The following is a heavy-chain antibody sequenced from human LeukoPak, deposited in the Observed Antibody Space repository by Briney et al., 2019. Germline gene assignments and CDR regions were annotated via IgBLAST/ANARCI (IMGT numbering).Heavy chain of an antibody. CDR2: ISRGGAGT. Sequence: GSLRLSCTATGLTFITDNRVCVGGRRRIGQEWVSDISRGGAGTYYADSVKGRFTISRDDSKHTLYLQMNNLRAEDTATYYCARAGDVSWYDYWGQGTLVTVSS. J-gene: IGHJ4*02. D-gene: IGHD6-13*01. V-gene: IGHV3-23*01. CDR3: ARAGDVSWYDY. CDR1: GLTFITDN.